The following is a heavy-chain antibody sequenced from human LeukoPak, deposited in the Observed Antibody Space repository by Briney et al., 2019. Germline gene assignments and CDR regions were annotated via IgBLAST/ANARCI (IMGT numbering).Heavy chain of an antibody. V-gene: IGHV3-73*01. CDR3: TRHIDCGGDCLDTTDNWFDP. Sequence: GGSLRLSCAASGFTFSGSAMHWVRQASGKGLEWVGRIRSKANSYATAYAASVKGRFTISRDDSKNTAYLQMNSLKTEDTAVYYCTRHIDCGGDCLDTTDNWFDPWGQGTLVTVSS. CDR2: IRSKANSYAT. J-gene: IGHJ5*02. CDR1: GFTFSGSA. D-gene: IGHD2-21*02.